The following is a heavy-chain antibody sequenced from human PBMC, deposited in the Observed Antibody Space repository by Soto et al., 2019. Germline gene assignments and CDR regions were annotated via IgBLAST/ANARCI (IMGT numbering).Heavy chain of an antibody. D-gene: IGHD2-15*01. V-gene: IGHV1-69*12. Sequence: QVQLVQSGAEVKKPGSSMKVSCKSSGGIFSSYAINWMQQAPGEGLEWMGGIIPIFGTANYAQKFQGRVTITADESTSTAYMELSSLRSEDTAVYYCARGSGGSSYYYYGMDVWGQGTTVTVSS. CDR3: ARGSGGSSYYYYGMDV. CDR2: IIPIFGTA. J-gene: IGHJ6*02. CDR1: GGIFSSYA.